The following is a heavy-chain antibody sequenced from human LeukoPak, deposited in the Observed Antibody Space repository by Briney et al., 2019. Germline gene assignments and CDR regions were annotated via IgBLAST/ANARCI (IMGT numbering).Heavy chain of an antibody. J-gene: IGHJ4*02. CDR1: GFTFSSYA. Sequence: PGGSLRLSCAASGFTFSSYAMSWVRQAPGKGLEWVSAISGSGGSTYYADSVKGRFTISRDNSKNTLYLQMNSLRAEDTAVYYCARDRVTMIVVPKDFDYWGQGTLVTVSS. CDR2: ISGSGGST. D-gene: IGHD3-22*01. CDR3: ARDRVTMIVVPKDFDY. V-gene: IGHV3-23*01.